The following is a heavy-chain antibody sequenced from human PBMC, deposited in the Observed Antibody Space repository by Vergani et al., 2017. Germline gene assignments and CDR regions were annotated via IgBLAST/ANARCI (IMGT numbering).Heavy chain of an antibody. CDR2: IYYSGSN. J-gene: IGHJ6*02. CDR1: GCSISSGDYY. CDR3: ARERFVMVVAASDCYYYGMDV. Sequence: QVQLQESGPGLVKPSQTLSLTCTVSGCSISSGDYYWSWIRQPPGKGLEWIGYIYYSGSNYYNPSLKSRVTISVDTSKNQFSLKLSSVTAADTAVYYCARERFVMVVAASDCYYYGMDVWGQGTTVTVSS. V-gene: IGHV4-30-4*08. D-gene: IGHD2-15*01.